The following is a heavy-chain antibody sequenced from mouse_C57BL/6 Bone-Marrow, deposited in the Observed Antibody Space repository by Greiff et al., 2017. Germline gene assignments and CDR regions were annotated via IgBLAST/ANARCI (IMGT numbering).Heavy chain of an antibody. D-gene: IGHD2-4*01. CDR2: IHPSDSDT. Sequence: QVQLQQPGAELVKPGASVKVSCKASGYTFPSYWMHLVKQRPGQGLEGIGRIHPSDSDTNYNQKFKGKPTLTVDKSSSTAYMQLSSLTSEDSAVYYCGAYDSFAYWGQGTLVTVSA. CDR1: GYTFPSYW. CDR3: GAYDSFAY. V-gene: IGHV1-74*01. J-gene: IGHJ3*01.